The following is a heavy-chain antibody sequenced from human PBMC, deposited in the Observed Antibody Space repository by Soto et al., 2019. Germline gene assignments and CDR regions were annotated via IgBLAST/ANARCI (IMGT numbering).Heavy chain of an antibody. Sequence: GGSLRLSCAASGFTFSSYAMSWVRQAPGKGLEWVSAISGSGGSTYYADSVKGRFTISRDNSKNTLYLQMNSLRAEDRAVYYCAKAWGAPGRAAAGTGGYFDYWGQGTLVTVSS. V-gene: IGHV3-23*01. CDR2: ISGSGGST. J-gene: IGHJ4*02. CDR1: GFTFSSYA. CDR3: AKAWGAPGRAAAGTGGYFDY. D-gene: IGHD6-13*01.